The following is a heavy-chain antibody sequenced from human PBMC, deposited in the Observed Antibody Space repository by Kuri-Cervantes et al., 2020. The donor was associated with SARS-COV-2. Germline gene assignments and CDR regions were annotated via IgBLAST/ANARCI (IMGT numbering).Heavy chain of an antibody. CDR2: IYTSGST. Sequence: GSLRLSCTVSGGSISSYYWSWIRQPAGKGLEWIGRIYTSGSTYYNPSLKSRVTISVDTSKNQFSLKLSSVTAADTAVYYCAREDLSVVVPAAFFDYWGQGTLVTVSS. CDR3: AREDLSVVVPAAFFDY. CDR1: GGSISSYY. V-gene: IGHV4-4*07. D-gene: IGHD2-2*01. J-gene: IGHJ4*02.